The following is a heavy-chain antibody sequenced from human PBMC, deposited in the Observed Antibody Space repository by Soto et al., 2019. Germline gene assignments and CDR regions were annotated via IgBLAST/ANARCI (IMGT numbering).Heavy chain of an antibody. CDR1: GFTFSTYS. V-gene: IGHV3-21*01. J-gene: IGHJ4*02. Sequence: EVQLVESGGGQVKPGGSLRLSCAASGFTFSTYSMNWVRQAPGKGLEWISSISSSGGSVSYAESVKGRFTISRDNAKNSLYLQMDSLRAEDTAVYYCARGRSINTNMDYWGQGTLVTVSS. D-gene: IGHD2-2*01. CDR2: ISSSGGSV. CDR3: ARGRSINTNMDY.